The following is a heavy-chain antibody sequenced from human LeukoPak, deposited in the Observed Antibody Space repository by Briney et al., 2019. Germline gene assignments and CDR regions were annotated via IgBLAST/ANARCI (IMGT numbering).Heavy chain of an antibody. CDR2: HYFGGTT. D-gene: IGHD6-13*01. Sequence: SETLSLNCSVSGGPIGSFYWTWIRQFPGKGLEWIGWHYFGGTTKYNPSPSLRGRVTMSVDTSKNQFSLKLSSVTAADTAVYYCARDYDSSSSDWFDPWGQGTLVTVSS. CDR1: GGPIGSFY. V-gene: IGHV4-59*12. J-gene: IGHJ5*02. CDR3: ARDYDSSSSDWFDP.